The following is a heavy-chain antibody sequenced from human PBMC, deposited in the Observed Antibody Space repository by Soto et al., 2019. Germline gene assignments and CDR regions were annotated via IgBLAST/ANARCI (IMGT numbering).Heavy chain of an antibody. CDR2: ISGSGGST. V-gene: IGHV3-23*01. Sequence: EVQLLESGGGLVQPGGSLRLSCAASGFTFSSYAMSWVRQAPGKGLEWVSAISGSGGSTYYADSVKGRFTISRDNSKNTLYLQINSLRAEDTAVYYCAKDYGDGGLFDYWGQGTLVTVSS. CDR1: GFTFSSYA. D-gene: IGHD4-17*01. J-gene: IGHJ4*02. CDR3: AKDYGDGGLFDY.